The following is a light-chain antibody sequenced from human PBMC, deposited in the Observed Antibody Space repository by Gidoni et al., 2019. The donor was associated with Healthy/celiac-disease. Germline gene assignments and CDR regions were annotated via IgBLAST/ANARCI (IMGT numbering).Light chain of an antibody. Sequence: DIVMTQSPLSLPVTPGEPASISCRSSQSLLHSNGYNYLDWYLQKPGQSPQLLIYLGSNRASGVPDRVSGSGSGTDFTLKISRVEAEDVGVYYCMQALQTPLFGFGPGTKVDIK. J-gene: IGKJ3*01. CDR1: QSLLHSNGYNY. CDR2: LGS. V-gene: IGKV2-28*01. CDR3: MQALQTPLFG.